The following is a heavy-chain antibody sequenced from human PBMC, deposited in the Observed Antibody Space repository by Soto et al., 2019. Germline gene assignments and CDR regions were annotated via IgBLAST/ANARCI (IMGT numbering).Heavy chain of an antibody. CDR3: ARRYAGNFDY. D-gene: IGHD2-8*01. CDR1: GGSISNYY. Sequence: SETLSLTCTVSGGSISNYYWSWIRQPPGKGLEWIGYIYYSGSTNYNPSLKSRVTISVDTSKNQFSLKLGSVTAADTAVYYCARRYAGNFDYWGQGTLVTVSS. V-gene: IGHV4-59*01. J-gene: IGHJ4*02. CDR2: IYYSGST.